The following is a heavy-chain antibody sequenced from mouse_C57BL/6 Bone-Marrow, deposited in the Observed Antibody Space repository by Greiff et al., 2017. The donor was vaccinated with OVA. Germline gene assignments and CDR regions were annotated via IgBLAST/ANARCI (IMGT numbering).Heavy chain of an antibody. CDR1: GFTFTDYE. CDR3: TRGYSNYYAIDY. CDR2: IDPETGGT. Sequence: QVQLQQSGAELVRPGASVPLSCKASGFTFTDYEMHWVKQTPVHGLEWIGAIDPETGGTASNQKFKGKAILTADKSSSTAYKELRSLTSEDSAVYDCTRGYSNYYAIDYWGQGTSVTVSS. V-gene: IGHV1-15*01. J-gene: IGHJ4*01. D-gene: IGHD2-5*01.